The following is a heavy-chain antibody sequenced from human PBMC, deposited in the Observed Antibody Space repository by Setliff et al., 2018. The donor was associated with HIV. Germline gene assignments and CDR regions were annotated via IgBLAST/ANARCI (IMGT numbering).Heavy chain of an antibody. CDR1: GGSFSDNY. CDR3: ARAPGPYGDYNWFDP. Sequence: PSETLSLTCAVYGGSFSDNYWSWIRQPPGKGLEWIGNIYDSESTYYNPSLKSRVTISVDTSKNHFSLKLNSVTAADTAVYYCARAPGPYGDYNWFDPWGQGALVTVSS. D-gene: IGHD4-17*01. CDR2: IYDSEST. J-gene: IGHJ5*02. V-gene: IGHV4-30-4*08.